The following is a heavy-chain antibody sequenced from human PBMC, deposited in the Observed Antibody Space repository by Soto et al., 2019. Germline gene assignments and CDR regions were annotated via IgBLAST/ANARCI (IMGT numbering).Heavy chain of an antibody. CDR2: IIPILGIA. J-gene: IGHJ4*02. Sequence: GASVKVSCKASGGTFSSYTISWVRQAPGQGLEWMGRIIPILGIANYAQKFQGRVTITADKSTSTAYMELSSLSSEDTAVYYCARAGEMATYTNYFDYWGQGTLVTVSS. D-gene: IGHD2-2*02. V-gene: IGHV1-69*02. CDR1: GGTFSSYT. CDR3: ARAGEMATYTNYFDY.